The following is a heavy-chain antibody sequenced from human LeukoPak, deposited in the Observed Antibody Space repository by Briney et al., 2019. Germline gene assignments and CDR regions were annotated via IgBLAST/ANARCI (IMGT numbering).Heavy chain of an antibody. V-gene: IGHV3-74*01. CDR2: INGDGSST. Sequence: PGGSLRLSCAASGFTFSSYSMNWVRQAPGKGLVWVSRINGDGSSTSYADSVKGRFTISRDNAKKDLYLQMNSLGAEDTAVYYCAVKGGYNDWDAPFDYWGQGTLVTVSS. J-gene: IGHJ4*02. D-gene: IGHD5-12*01. CDR1: GFTFSSYS. CDR3: AVKGGYNDWDAPFDY.